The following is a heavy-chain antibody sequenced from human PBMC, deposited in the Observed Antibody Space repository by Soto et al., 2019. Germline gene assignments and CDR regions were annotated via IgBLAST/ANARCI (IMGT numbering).Heavy chain of an antibody. CDR3: ARGVDTAMVTLEFDY. D-gene: IGHD5-18*01. J-gene: IGHJ4*02. V-gene: IGHV4-59*08. CDR1: GGSISSYY. Sequence: PSXTRSLTCTGSGGSISSYYWSWIRQPPGKGLEWIGYIYYSGSTNYNPSLKSRVTISVDTSKNQFSLKLSSVTAADTAVYYCARGVDTAMVTLEFDYWGQGTLVTVSS. CDR2: IYYSGST.